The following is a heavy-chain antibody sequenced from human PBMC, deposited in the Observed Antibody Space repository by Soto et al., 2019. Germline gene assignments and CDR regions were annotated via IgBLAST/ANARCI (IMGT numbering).Heavy chain of an antibody. V-gene: IGHV3-30*18. CDR2: ISYDGNYQ. Sequence: PGGSLRLSCAASGFSFRDYGMHWVRQAPGKGLEWVAFISYDGNYQYYTDSVKGRFTISRDNSKNTLYLQMNSLRAEDTAVYYCAKGNEGNWRYAFDIWGQGTMVTVSS. CDR1: GFSFRDYG. CDR3: AKGNEGNWRYAFDI. J-gene: IGHJ3*02. D-gene: IGHD1-1*01.